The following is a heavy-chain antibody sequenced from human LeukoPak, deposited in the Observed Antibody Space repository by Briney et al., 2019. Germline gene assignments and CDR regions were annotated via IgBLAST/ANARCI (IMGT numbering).Heavy chain of an antibody. D-gene: IGHD3-22*01. CDR2: IYYSGST. CDR3: ARAGYYDSSGYLDY. J-gene: IGHJ4*02. CDR1: GGSISSYY. Sequence: SETLSLTCTVSGGSISSYYWSWIRQPPGKGLEWIGYIYYSGSTNYDPSLKSRVTISVDTSKNQFSLKLSSVTAADTAVYYCARAGYYDSSGYLDYWGQGTLVTVSS. V-gene: IGHV4-59*01.